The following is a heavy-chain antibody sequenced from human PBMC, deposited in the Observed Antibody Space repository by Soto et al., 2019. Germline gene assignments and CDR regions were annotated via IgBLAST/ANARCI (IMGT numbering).Heavy chain of an antibody. J-gene: IGHJ6*02. CDR2: IKSKTDGGTT. Sequence: PGGSLRLSCAASGFTFSNAWMSWVRQAPGKGLEWVGRIKSKTDGGTTDYAAPVKGRFTISRDDSKNTLYPQMNSLKTEDTAVYYCTTDGTYYYGSGSYYQAYYYYGMDVWGQGTTVTVSS. CDR3: TTDGTYYYGSGSYYQAYYYYGMDV. V-gene: IGHV3-15*01. D-gene: IGHD3-10*01. CDR1: GFTFSNAW.